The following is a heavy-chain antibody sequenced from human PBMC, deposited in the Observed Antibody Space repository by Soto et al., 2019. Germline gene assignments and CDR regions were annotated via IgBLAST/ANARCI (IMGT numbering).Heavy chain of an antibody. CDR1: GGSFSGYY. CDR2: INHSGST. Sequence: SETLSLTCAVYGGSFSGYYWSWTRQPPGKGLEWIGEINHSGSTNYNPSLKSRVTISVDTSKNQFSLKLSSVTAADTAVYYCARGRKWLGKYFDYWGQGTLVTVSS. V-gene: IGHV4-34*01. D-gene: IGHD6-19*01. CDR3: ARGRKWLGKYFDY. J-gene: IGHJ4*02.